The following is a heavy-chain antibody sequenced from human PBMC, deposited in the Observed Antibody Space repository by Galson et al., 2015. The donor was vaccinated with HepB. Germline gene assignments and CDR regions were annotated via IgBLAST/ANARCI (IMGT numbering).Heavy chain of an antibody. CDR3: AKEPRSSGWFDP. V-gene: IGHV3-23*01. J-gene: IGHJ5*02. CDR2: VSGSGGRT. CDR1: GFTFSTYA. Sequence: SLRLSCAASGFTFSTYAMSWIRQAPGKGLEWVSTVSGSGGRTYYTDSVKGRFTISRDNSKNTLYLQMDNLRAEDTAVYYCAKEPRSSGWFDPWGQGTLVTVSS.